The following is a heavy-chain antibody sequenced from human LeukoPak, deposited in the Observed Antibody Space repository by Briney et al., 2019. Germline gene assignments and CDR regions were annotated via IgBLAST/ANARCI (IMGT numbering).Heavy chain of an antibody. Sequence: ASVKVSCKASGYTFTGYYMHWVRQAPGQGLEWMGWINPNSGGTNYAQKFQGRVTMTRDTSISTAYMELSRLRSDDTAVYYCAGDPNYYDSSGPPDYWGQGTLVTVSS. CDR3: AGDPNYYDSSGPPDY. J-gene: IGHJ4*02. CDR2: INPNSGGT. V-gene: IGHV1-2*02. CDR1: GYTFTGYY. D-gene: IGHD3-22*01.